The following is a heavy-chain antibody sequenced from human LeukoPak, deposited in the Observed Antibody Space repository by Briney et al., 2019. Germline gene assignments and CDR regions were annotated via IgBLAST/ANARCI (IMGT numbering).Heavy chain of an antibody. Sequence: SETLSLTCTVSGGSISSYYWSWIRQPPGKGLEWIGNIYDSGSTNYNPSLKSRVTISVDTSKNQFFLKLSSVTAADTAVYYCAREAGYCSSTNCYSWFDPWGQGTLVTVSS. CDR1: GGSISSYY. V-gene: IGHV4-59*01. CDR3: AREAGYCSSTNCYSWFDP. CDR2: IYDSGST. D-gene: IGHD2-2*01. J-gene: IGHJ5*02.